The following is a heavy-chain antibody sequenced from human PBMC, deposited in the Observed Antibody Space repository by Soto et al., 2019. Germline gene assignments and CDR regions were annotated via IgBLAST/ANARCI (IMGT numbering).Heavy chain of an antibody. J-gene: IGHJ4*02. CDR2: ISPDGDRT. CDR1: GYTFTTYY. Sequence: ASVKVSCKASGYTFTTYYMHWVRQAPGQGLEWMGIISPDGDRTSYAQKFHGRVTMTRDTSTSTVYMELSSLRSEDTAVYYCATRDPGHYWGQGTLVTVSS. CDR3: ATRDPGHY. V-gene: IGHV1-46*01.